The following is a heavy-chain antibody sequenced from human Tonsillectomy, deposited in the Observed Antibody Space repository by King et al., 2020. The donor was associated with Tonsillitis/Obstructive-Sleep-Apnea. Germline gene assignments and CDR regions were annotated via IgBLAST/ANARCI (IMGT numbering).Heavy chain of an antibody. J-gene: IGHJ5*02. V-gene: IGHV4-34*01. CDR1: GGSFSGYY. D-gene: IGHD3-3*01. Sequence: VQLQQWGAGLLKPSETLSLTCAVYGGSFSGYYWSWIRQPPGKGLEWIGEINHSGSTNYNPSLKSRVTISVDTSKNQFSLKLRSLTAADTAVYYCARGGLVYDLWSGYYRAADWFDPWGQGTLVTVSS. CDR2: INHSGST. CDR3: ARGGLVYDLWSGYYRAADWFDP.